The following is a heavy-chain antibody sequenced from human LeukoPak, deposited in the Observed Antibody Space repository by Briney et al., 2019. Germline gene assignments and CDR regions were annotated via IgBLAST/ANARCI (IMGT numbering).Heavy chain of an antibody. J-gene: IGHJ5*02. CDR3: ARGRNWFDP. CDR1: GFSFSYYW. V-gene: IGHV3-7*01. Sequence: GGSLRLSCPASGFSFSYYWMSWVRQAPGKGLDWVANIKQDGSEKDYVDSVKGRFTVSRDNAKNSLYLQMNSLRDEDTAVYYCARGRNWFDPWGQGTLVTVSS. CDR2: IKQDGSEK.